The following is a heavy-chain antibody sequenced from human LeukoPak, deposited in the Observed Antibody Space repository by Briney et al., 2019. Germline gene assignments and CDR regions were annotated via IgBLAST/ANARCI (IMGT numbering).Heavy chain of an antibody. CDR2: IYYSGST. CDR1: GGSISSYY. V-gene: IGHV4-59*01. J-gene: IGHJ4*02. Sequence: SETLSLTCSVSGGSISSYYWSWIRQPPGKGLEWIGYIYYSGSTNYNPSLKSRVTISLDMSKNQFSLKLSSVTAADTAVYYCAKLRGAAGASYFDSWGQGILVTVSS. D-gene: IGHD6-13*01. CDR3: AKLRGAAGASYFDS.